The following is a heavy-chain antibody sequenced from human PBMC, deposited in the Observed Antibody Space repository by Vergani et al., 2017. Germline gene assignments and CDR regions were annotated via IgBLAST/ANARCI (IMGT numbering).Heavy chain of an antibody. Sequence: EVQLLESGGGLVQPGGSLRLSCAASGFTFSSYAMSWVRQAPGKGLGWVSAISGSGGSTYYADSVKGRFTISRDNSKNTLYLQMNSLRAEDTAVYYCAKSAGSGSYYKGWFDPWGQGTLVTVSS. CDR3: AKSAGSGSYYKGWFDP. V-gene: IGHV3-23*01. J-gene: IGHJ5*02. CDR2: ISGSGGST. D-gene: IGHD3-10*01. CDR1: GFTFSSYA.